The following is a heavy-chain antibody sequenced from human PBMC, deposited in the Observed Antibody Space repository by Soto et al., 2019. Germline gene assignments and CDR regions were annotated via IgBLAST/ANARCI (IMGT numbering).Heavy chain of an antibody. Sequence: GGSLRLSCAGSGFTVSSNYTSWVRQAPGKGLEWVSVIYSGGSTYYADSVRGRFTISRDNSKNTLYLQMKSLRAEDTAVYYCARDPPATRHGMDVWGQGTTVTVSS. V-gene: IGHV3-53*01. J-gene: IGHJ6*02. CDR2: IYSGGST. CDR1: GFTVSSNY. CDR3: ARDPPATRHGMDV.